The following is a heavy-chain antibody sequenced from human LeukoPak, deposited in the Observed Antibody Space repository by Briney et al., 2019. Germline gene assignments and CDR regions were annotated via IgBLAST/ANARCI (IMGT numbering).Heavy chain of an antibody. V-gene: IGHV3-15*01. CDR1: GFTFSGYS. J-gene: IGHJ4*02. CDR2: IRGETDGGTT. D-gene: IGHD2-15*01. Sequence: PGGPLRLSCAASGFTFSGYSMTWVRQAPGKGLEWVGRIRGETDGGTTEYAAPVKGRFTISKDDSKNTLYLQMNSLKTEDTAVYYCTTVGDCSVGRCYLTNYWGQGTLVTVSS. CDR3: TTVGDCSVGRCYLTNY.